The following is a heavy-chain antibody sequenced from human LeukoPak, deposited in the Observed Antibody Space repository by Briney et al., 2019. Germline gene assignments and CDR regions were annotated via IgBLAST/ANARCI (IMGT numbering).Heavy chain of an antibody. D-gene: IGHD3-10*01. Sequence: GGSLRLSCAASGFTFSSYSMNWDRQAPGKGLEWVSSISSSSSYIYYADSVKGRFTISRDNAKNSLYLQMNSLRAEDTAVYYCARDSMITMVRWGDYWGQGTLVTVSS. CDR2: ISSSSSYI. V-gene: IGHV3-21*01. CDR3: ARDSMITMVRWGDY. J-gene: IGHJ4*02. CDR1: GFTFSSYS.